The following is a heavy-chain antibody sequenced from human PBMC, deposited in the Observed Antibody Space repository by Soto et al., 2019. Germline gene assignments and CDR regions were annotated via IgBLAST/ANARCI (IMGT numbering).Heavy chain of an antibody. J-gene: IGHJ6*02. D-gene: IGHD5-18*01. CDR3: ARARSGYSYGGVYYYYYGMDV. V-gene: IGHV4-34*01. CDR2: INHSGST. Sequence: SGTLSLTCAVYGGSFSGYCLSWIRQPPGKGLEWIGEINHSGSTNYNPSLKSRVTISVDTSKNQFSLKLSSVTAADTAVYYCARARSGYSYGGVYYYYYGMDVWGQGTTVTVSS. CDR1: GGSFSGYC.